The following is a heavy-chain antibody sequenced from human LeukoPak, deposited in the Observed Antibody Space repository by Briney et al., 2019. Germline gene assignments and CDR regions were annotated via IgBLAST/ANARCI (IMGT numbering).Heavy chain of an antibody. J-gene: IGHJ5*02. Sequence: GGSLRLSCAASGFTFSSYGMHWVRQAPGKGLEWVSSITADGGGTFYADSVRGRFTISRDNSQSALFLQMNSLRAEDTAVYYCAKLTSLASDLWGQGTQVIVSS. D-gene: IGHD3-3*01. CDR2: ITADGGGT. V-gene: IGHV3-23*01. CDR1: GFTFSSYG. CDR3: AKLTSLASDL.